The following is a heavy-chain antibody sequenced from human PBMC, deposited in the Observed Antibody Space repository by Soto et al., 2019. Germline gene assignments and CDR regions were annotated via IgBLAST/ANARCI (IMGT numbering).Heavy chain of an antibody. CDR3: ASSAGLDHLMNYYGLNV. V-gene: IGHV1-69*01. CDR1: GGTFTSTA. CDR2: IIPVLGTP. D-gene: IGHD6-13*01. Sequence: QVLLVQSSAEVKKPGSSVKVSCKASGGTFTSTAFSWVRQAPGQGLEWMGGIIPVLGTPNYAQKFQARLTVTADASTTTVHMELSSLRSDDTAVYYCASSAGLDHLMNYYGLNVWGQGTTFTVSS. J-gene: IGHJ6*02.